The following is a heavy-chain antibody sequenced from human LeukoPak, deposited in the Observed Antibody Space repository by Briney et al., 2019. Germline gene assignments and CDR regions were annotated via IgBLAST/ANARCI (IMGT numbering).Heavy chain of an antibody. V-gene: IGHV1-18*01. Sequence: ASVKVSCKASGYTFTSYGISWVRQAPGQGLEWMGWISAYNGNTNYAQKLQGRVTMTTDTSTSTAYMELRGLRSEDTAVYYCARLGYCSSTSCYSHYYYGMGVWGQGTTVTVSS. CDR1: GYTFTSYG. D-gene: IGHD2-2*01. J-gene: IGHJ6*02. CDR2: ISAYNGNT. CDR3: ARLGYCSSTSCYSHYYYGMGV.